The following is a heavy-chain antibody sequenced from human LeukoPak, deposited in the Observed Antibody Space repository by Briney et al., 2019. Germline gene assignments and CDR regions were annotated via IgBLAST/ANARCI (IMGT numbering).Heavy chain of an antibody. Sequence: PSETLSLTCAVSGGSISSGGYSWSWIRQPPGKGLEWIGYIYYSGSTYYNPSLKSRVTISVDTSKNQFSLKLSSVTAADTAVYYCATIKKVYYGSGSYYNGGCFDYWGQGTLVAVSS. CDR2: IYYSGST. D-gene: IGHD3-10*01. CDR1: GGSISSGGYS. CDR3: ATIKKVYYGSGSYYNGGCFDY. V-gene: IGHV4-30-4*07. J-gene: IGHJ4*02.